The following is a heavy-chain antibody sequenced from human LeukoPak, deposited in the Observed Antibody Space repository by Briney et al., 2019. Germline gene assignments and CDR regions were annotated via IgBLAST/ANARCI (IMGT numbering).Heavy chain of an antibody. CDR2: IYYSGST. CDR3: ARDQGYGDLNAFDI. D-gene: IGHD4-17*01. J-gene: IGHJ3*02. Sequence: PSETLSLTCTVSGGSFSSGSYYWSWIRQPPGKGLEWIGYIYYSGSTNYNPSLKSRVTISVDTSKNQFSLKLSSVTAADTAVYYCARDQGYGDLNAFDIWGQGTMVTVSS. V-gene: IGHV4-61*01. CDR1: GGSFSSGSYY.